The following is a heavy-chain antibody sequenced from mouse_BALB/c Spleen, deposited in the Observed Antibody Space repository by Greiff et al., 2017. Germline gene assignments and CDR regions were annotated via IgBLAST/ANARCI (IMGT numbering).Heavy chain of an antibody. J-gene: IGHJ3*01. CDR1: GFTFSSYA. CDR2: ISSGGST. D-gene: IGHD2-3*01. V-gene: IGHV5-6-5*01. Sequence: EVQLVESGGGLVKPGGSLKLSCAASGFTFSSYAMSWVRQTPEKRLEWVASISSGGSTYYPDSVKGRFTISRDNAKNTLYLQMSSLKSEDTAMYYCARANDGYSPGFAYWGQGTLVTVSA. CDR3: ARANDGYSPGFAY.